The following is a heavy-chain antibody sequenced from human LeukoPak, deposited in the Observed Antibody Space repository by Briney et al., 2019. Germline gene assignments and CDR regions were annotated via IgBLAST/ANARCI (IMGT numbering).Heavy chain of an antibody. CDR2: IKQDGSEK. CDR1: GFTFSSYS. D-gene: IGHD1-1*01. Sequence: GGSLRLSCAASGFTFSSYSMNWVRQAPGKGLEWVANIKQDGSEKYYVDSVKGRFTISRDNAKNSLYLQMNSLRAEDTAVYYCARVQAGIWRYYGMDVWGQGTTVTVSS. V-gene: IGHV3-7*01. CDR3: ARVQAGIWRYYGMDV. J-gene: IGHJ6*02.